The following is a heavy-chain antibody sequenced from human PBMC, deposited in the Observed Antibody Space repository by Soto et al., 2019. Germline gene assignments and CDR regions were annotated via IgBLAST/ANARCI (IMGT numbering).Heavy chain of an antibody. V-gene: IGHV1-69*13. D-gene: IGHD5-12*01. CDR3: ARDPLDYSGYDFP. Sequence: SVKVSCKASGDTFSSYAISWVRQAPGQGLEWMGGIIPIFGTANYAQKFQGRVTITADESTSTAYMELSSLRSEDTAVYYCARDPLDYSGYDFPWGQGNLVTVSS. CDR2: IIPIFGTA. J-gene: IGHJ5*02. CDR1: GDTFSSYA.